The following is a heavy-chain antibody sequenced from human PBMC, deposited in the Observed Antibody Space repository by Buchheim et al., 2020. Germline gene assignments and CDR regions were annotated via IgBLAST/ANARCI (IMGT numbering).Heavy chain of an antibody. CDR1: SGSFSGYY. CDR2: INHSGST. Sequence: QVQLQQWGAGLLKPSETLSLTCAVYSGSFSGYYWSWIRQPPGKGLEWIREINHSGSTNYNPSLKSRVTISVDTSKNQFSLKLSSVTAADTAVYYCARTYYYDSSGYYYYYYGMDVWGQGTT. J-gene: IGHJ6*02. V-gene: IGHV4-34*01. CDR3: ARTYYYDSSGYYYYYYGMDV. D-gene: IGHD3-22*01.